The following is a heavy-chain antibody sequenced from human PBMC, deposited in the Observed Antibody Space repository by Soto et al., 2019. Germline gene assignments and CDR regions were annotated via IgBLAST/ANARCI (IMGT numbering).Heavy chain of an antibody. Sequence: GGSLRLSCAASGFTFSSYAMHWVRQAPGKGLEWVAVISYDGSNKYYADSVKGRFTISRGNSKNTLYLQMNSLRAEDTAVYYCAREYYYDSSGYYHQPLDYWGQGTLVTVSS. CDR1: GFTFSSYA. CDR2: ISYDGSNK. J-gene: IGHJ4*02. D-gene: IGHD3-22*01. V-gene: IGHV3-30-3*01. CDR3: AREYYYDSSGYYHQPLDY.